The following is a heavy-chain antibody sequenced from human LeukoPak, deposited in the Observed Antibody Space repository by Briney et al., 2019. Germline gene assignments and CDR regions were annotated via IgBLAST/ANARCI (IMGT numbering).Heavy chain of an antibody. J-gene: IGHJ5*02. Sequence: TSETLSLTCAVYGGSFSGYYWSWIRQPPGKGLEWIGEINHSGSTNYNPSLKSRVTISVDTSKNQFSLKLSSVTAADTAVYYCVRGVEQSDPELGTANWFDPWGQGTLVTVSS. V-gene: IGHV4-34*01. CDR2: INHSGST. CDR3: VRGVEQSDPELGTANWFDP. CDR1: GGSFSGYY. D-gene: IGHD1/OR15-1a*01.